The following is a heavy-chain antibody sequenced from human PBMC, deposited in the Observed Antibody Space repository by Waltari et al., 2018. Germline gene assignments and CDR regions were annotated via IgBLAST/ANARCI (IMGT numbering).Heavy chain of an antibody. J-gene: IGHJ5*02. Sequence: EAQLVHSGAEVKKPGESLKISCRGSGYSFETYHLPSVRQRPGKGLEWMGFIYPGDSETTYSPSFQGQVTISVDKSIRTAYLQWSSLKASDSAMYYCTRNRGGEVADRGNWFAPWGLGTQVTVSS. D-gene: IGHD3-10*01. CDR1: GYSFETYH. CDR2: IYPGDSET. CDR3: TRNRGGEVADRGNWFAP. V-gene: IGHV5-51*03.